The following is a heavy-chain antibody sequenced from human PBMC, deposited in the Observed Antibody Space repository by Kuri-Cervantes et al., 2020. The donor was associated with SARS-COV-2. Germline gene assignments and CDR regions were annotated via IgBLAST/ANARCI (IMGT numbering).Heavy chain of an antibody. CDR2: MNPNSGNT. CDR1: GYTFTSYD. D-gene: IGHD3-3*01. CDR3: ARAHAYDFWSGYSHWYFDL. J-gene: IGHJ2*01. V-gene: IGHV1-8*03. Sequence: ASVKVSCKASGYTFTSYDINWVRQATGQGLEWMGWMNPNSGNTGYAQKFQGRVTITRNTSISTAYMELSSLRSEDTAVCYCARAHAYDFWSGYSHWYFDLWGRGTLVTVSS.